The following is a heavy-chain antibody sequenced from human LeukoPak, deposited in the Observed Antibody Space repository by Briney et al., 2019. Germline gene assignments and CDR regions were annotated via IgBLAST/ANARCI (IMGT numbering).Heavy chain of an antibody. CDR3: ARDIITMVPGAMWFDP. V-gene: IGHV3-30-3*01. D-gene: IGHD3-10*01. Sequence: GGSLSLSCAASGFTFSSYAMHWVRQAPGKGLEWVAVISYDGSNKYYADSVKGRFTISRDNSKNTLYLQMNSLRAEDTAVYYCARDIITMVPGAMWFDPWGQGTLVTVSS. CDR1: GFTFSSYA. CDR2: ISYDGSNK. J-gene: IGHJ5*02.